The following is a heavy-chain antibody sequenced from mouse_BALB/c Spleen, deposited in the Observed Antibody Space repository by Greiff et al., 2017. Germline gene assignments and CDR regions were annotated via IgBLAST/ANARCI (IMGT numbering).Heavy chain of an antibody. CDR1: GFTFSDYY. D-gene: IGHD1-1*01. Sequence: EVKLVESGGGLVKPGGSLKLSCAASGFTFSDYYMYWVRQTPEKRLEWVATISDGGSYTYYPDSVKGRFTISRDNAKNNLYLQMSSLKSEDTAMYYCAATVVATDYWGQGTTLTVSS. CDR3: AATVVATDY. J-gene: IGHJ2*01. CDR2: ISDGGSYT. V-gene: IGHV5-4*02.